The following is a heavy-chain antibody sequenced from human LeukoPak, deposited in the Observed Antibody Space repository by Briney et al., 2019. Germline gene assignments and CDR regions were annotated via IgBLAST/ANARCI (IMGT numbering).Heavy chain of an antibody. J-gene: IGHJ5*02. CDR3: ARHGKLSESRNCFDP. CDR1: GYRFTSYW. V-gene: IGHV5-51*01. CDR2: IYPDDSDT. Sequence: GGPPQIPCKGSGYRFTSYWIGGAGQMPGKGREWRGIIYPDDSDTRYSPSFDGHVPISAHQSISTAYLQSSTLKSSDTAMYYCARHGKLSESRNCFDPWGQGTLVTVSS. D-gene: IGHD1-26*01.